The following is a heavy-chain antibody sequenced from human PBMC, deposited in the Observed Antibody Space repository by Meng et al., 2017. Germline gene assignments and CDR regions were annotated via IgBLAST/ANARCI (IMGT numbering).Heavy chain of an antibody. CDR3: ARDARPYYSGSGSYYKVGKFDY. Sequence: KISCKASGGSFSHYAFNWVRQGPGQGLEWMGRVIPFLDRTDYAQKFQGRFTITTDESTTTIYMDLGSLTSDDTAVYFCARDARPYYSGSGSYYKVGKFDYWGQGVLVTVSS. CDR2: VIPFLDRT. D-gene: IGHD3-10*01. CDR1: GGSFSHYA. V-gene: IGHV1-69*05. J-gene: IGHJ4*02.